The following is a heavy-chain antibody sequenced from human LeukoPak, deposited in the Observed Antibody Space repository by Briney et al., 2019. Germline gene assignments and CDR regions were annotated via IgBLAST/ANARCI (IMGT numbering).Heavy chain of an antibody. CDR1: GSTFTGCY. CDR3: ARVVTCSGGSCYSHFDY. CDR2: INPNSGGT. D-gene: IGHD2-15*01. J-gene: IGHJ4*02. Sequence: ASVKVSCKASGSTFTGCYMHWVRQAPGQGLEWMGWINPNSGGTNYAQKFQGRVTMTRDTSISTAYMELSRLRSDDTAVYYCARVVTCSGGSCYSHFDYWGQGTLVTVSS. V-gene: IGHV1-2*02.